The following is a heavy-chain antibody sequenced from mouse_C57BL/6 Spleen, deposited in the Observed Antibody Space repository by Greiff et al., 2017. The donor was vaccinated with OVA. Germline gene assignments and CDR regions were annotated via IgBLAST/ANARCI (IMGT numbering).Heavy chain of an antibody. CDR1: GYTFTDYY. D-gene: IGHD2-3*01. V-gene: IGHV1-26*01. Sequence: VQLQQSGPELVKPGASVKISCKASGYTFTDYYMNWVKQSHGKSLEWIGDINPNNGGTSYNQKFKGKATLTVDKSSSTAYMELRSLTSEDSAVYYCARSGWLDYWGQGTTLTVSS. J-gene: IGHJ2*01. CDR2: INPNNGGT. CDR3: ARSGWLDY.